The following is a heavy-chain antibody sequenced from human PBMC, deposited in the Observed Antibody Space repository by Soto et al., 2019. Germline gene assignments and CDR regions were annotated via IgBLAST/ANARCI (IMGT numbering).Heavy chain of an antibody. V-gene: IGHV3-23*01. CDR3: ARRGSGSYYDY. CDR1: GFTFSSYA. Sequence: EVQLLESGGGLVQPGGYLRLSCAASGFTFSSYAMRWVRQAPGKGLEWVSAISGSGGSTYYADSVKGRFTISRDNSKNTLFLQMSSLRAEDTAVYYCARRGSGSYYDYWGQGTLVTVSS. CDR2: ISGSGGST. J-gene: IGHJ4*02. D-gene: IGHD1-26*01.